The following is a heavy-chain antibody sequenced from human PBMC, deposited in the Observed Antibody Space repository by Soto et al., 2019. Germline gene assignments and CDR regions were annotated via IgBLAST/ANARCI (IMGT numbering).Heavy chain of an antibody. V-gene: IGHV5-10-1*01. J-gene: IGHJ6*02. D-gene: IGHD2-2*01. CDR1: GYNFAGYW. CDR2: IYPSDSYT. Sequence: GESLKIPCKGSGYNFAGYWIAWVRQMPGKGLELMGIIYPSDSYTNYSPSFQGHVTISADKSISTAYLQWSSLKASDTAMYYCATTLMRYCSSTSCYPLRYYYYGMDVWGQGTTVTVSS. CDR3: ATTLMRYCSSTSCYPLRYYYYGMDV.